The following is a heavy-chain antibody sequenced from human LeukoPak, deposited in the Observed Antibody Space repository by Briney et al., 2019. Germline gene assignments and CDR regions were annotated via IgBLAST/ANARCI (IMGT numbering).Heavy chain of an antibody. D-gene: IGHD5-24*01. CDR3: ARGIWSATRVDYYLDN. CDR1: GYTFTRYS. Sequence: ASVTVSCKASGYTFTRYSMHWVRQAPGQRLEWMGWINAGNGHTKYSQNFQGRVTITRDSSANIVYMELSSLTSEDTAVYYCARGIWSATRVDYYLDNWGQGTLVTVSS. CDR2: INAGNGHT. J-gene: IGHJ4*02. V-gene: IGHV1-3*01.